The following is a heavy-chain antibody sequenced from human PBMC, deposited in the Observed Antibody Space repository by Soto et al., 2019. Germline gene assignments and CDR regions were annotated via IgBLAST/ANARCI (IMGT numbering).Heavy chain of an antibody. Sequence: EVQLLESGGGLVQPGGSLRLSCAASAFTFSTYAMNWVRQAPGKGLEWVSGITGSGGTTYYADSVKGRFTISRDNSKNRVNLKMNPLRPGATAVYYGAKVFLPGGGWGGYFDYWGQGTLVTVSS. CDR1: AFTFSTYA. CDR3: AKVFLPGGGWGGYFDY. J-gene: IGHJ4*02. CDR2: ITGSGGTT. D-gene: IGHD3-16*01. V-gene: IGHV3-23*01.